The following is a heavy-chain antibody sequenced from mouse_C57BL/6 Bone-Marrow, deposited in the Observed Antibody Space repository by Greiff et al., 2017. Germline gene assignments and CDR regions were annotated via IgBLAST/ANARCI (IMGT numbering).Heavy chain of an antibody. Sequence: QVQLQQSGAELVRPGASVTLSCKASGYTFTDYEMHWVKQTPVHGLEWIGAIDPETGGTAYNQKFKGKAILTADKSSSTAYMELRSLTAEDAAVYYFTMITRYFDVWGTGTTVTVST. CDR2: IDPETGGT. J-gene: IGHJ1*03. CDR3: TMITRYFDV. V-gene: IGHV1-15*01. D-gene: IGHD2-4*01. CDR1: GYTFTDYE.